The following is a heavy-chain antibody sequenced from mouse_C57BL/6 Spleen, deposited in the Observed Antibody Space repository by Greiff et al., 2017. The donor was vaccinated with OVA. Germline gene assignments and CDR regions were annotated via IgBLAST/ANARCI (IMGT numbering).Heavy chain of an antibody. Sequence: VTVVESGPELVKPGASVKISCKASGYAFSSSWMNWVKQRPGKGLEWIGRIYPGDGDTNYNGKFKGKATLTADKSSSTAYMQRSSLTSEDSAVYFCARSNSNSYAMDYWGQGTSVTVSS. CDR2: IYPGDGDT. CDR1: GYAFSSSW. J-gene: IGHJ4*01. V-gene: IGHV1-82*01. D-gene: IGHD2-5*01. CDR3: ARSNSNSYAMDY.